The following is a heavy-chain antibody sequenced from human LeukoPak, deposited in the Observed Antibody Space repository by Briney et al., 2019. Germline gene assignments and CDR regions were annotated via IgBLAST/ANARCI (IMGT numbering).Heavy chain of an antibody. CDR3: ARMRQLLWFGAGYYYYMDV. Sequence: SETLSLTCTVSGGSISSYYWSWIRQPAGKGLEWIGRIYTSGSTNYNPSLKSRVTMSVDTSKNQLSLKLSSVTAADTAVYYCARMRQLLWFGAGYYYYMDVWGKGTTVTVSS. V-gene: IGHV4-4*07. CDR2: IYTSGST. CDR1: GGSISSYY. D-gene: IGHD3-10*01. J-gene: IGHJ6*03.